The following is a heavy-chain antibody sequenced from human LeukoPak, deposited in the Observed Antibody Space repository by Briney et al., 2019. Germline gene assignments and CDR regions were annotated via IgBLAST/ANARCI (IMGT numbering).Heavy chain of an antibody. CDR1: GFTFSSYA. V-gene: IGHV3-23*01. CDR3: AKSKSGCSSTSCYAISFDY. D-gene: IGHD2-2*01. CDR2: ISGSGSST. Sequence: GGSLRHSCAASGFTFSSYAMSWVRQAPGKGLQWVSAISGSGSSTYYADSVKGRFTISRDNSNNTLYLQMNSLRAEDTAVYYCAKSKSGCSSTSCYAISFDYWGPGTLVTVSS. J-gene: IGHJ4*02.